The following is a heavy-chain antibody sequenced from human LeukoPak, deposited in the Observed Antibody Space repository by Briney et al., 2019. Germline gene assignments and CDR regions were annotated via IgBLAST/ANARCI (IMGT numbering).Heavy chain of an antibody. CDR3: ARETEWLRLDY. CDR2: IYYSGST. J-gene: IGHJ4*02. V-gene: IGHV4-31*03. D-gene: IGHD5-12*01. Sequence: SETLSLTCTVSGGSISSGGYYWSWIRQHPGKGLEGIGYIYYSGSTYYNPSLKSRVNISVDTSKNQFSLKLSYVTAADKAVYYCARETEWLRLDYWGQGTLVTVSS. CDR1: GGSISSGGYY.